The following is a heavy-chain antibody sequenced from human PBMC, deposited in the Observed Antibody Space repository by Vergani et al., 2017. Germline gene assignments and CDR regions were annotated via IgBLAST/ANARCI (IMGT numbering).Heavy chain of an antibody. V-gene: IGHV3-74*01. CDR3: ARARKFRFGVVWENWFDP. J-gene: IGHJ5*02. Sequence: EVELVESGGGLVQPGGSLRLSCAASGFTFNEYWMHWARQVPRKGLVWVSGMNGDGDTISYADSVKGRFTISRDNAKNTLFLQMNRLRAEDTAVYYCARARKFRFGVVWENWFDPWGQGTLVTVSS. D-gene: IGHD3-3*01. CDR1: GFTFNEYW. CDR2: MNGDGDTI.